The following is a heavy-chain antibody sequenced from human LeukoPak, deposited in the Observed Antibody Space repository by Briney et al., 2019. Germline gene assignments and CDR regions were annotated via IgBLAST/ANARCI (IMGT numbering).Heavy chain of an antibody. CDR1: GGSISSSSYY. CDR3: ARHLVSIGAFSGGHLGGLSWFDP. V-gene: IGHV4-39*01. J-gene: IGHJ5*02. CDR2: IYYSGST. D-gene: IGHD6-6*01. Sequence: SETLSLTCTVSGGSISSSSYYWGWIRQPPGKGLEWIGSIYYSGSTYYNPSLKSRVTISVDTSKNQFSLKLSSVTAADTAVYYCARHLVSIGAFSGGHLGGLSWFDPWGQGTLVTVSS.